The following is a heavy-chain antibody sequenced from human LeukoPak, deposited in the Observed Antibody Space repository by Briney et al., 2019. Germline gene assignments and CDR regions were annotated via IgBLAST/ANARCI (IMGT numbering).Heavy chain of an antibody. CDR1: GIAFSTYA. CDR2: VSESGEIT. CDR3: HFVVVTAIQILYYFDY. Sequence: PGGSLRLSCAASGIAFSTYAMSWVRQAPGKGLEWVSVVSESGEITHYADSVKGRFTISRDNSKNTLYLQMNSLRAEDTAVYYCHFVVVTAIQILYYFDYWGQGTLVTVSS. J-gene: IGHJ4*02. V-gene: IGHV3-23*01. D-gene: IGHD2-21*02.